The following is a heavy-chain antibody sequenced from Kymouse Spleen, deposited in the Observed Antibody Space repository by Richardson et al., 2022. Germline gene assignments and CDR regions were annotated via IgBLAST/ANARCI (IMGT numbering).Heavy chain of an antibody. CDR2: INHSGST. V-gene: IGHV4-34*01. Sequence: QVQLQQWGAGLLKPSETLSLTCAVYGGSFSGYYWSWIRQPPGKGLEWIGEINHSGSTNYNPSLKSRVTISVDTSKNQFSLKLSSVTAADTAVYYCARGVGSPFDYWGQGTLVTVSS. D-gene: IGHD1-26*01. J-gene: IGHJ4*02. CDR3: ARGVGSPFDY. CDR1: GGSFSGYY.